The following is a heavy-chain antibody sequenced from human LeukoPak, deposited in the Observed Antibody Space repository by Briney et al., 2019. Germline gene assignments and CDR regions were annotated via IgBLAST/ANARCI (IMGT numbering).Heavy chain of an antibody. CDR1: GGSFSGYY. J-gene: IGHJ1*01. V-gene: IGHV4-34*01. CDR3: ARGSIVAAAGTLQH. Sequence: PSETLSLTCAVYGGSFSGYYWSWIRQPPGKGLEWVGEINHSGSTNYNPSLKGRVTISVDTSKNQFSLKLSSVTAADTAVYYCARGSIVAAAGTLQHWGQGTLVTVSS. D-gene: IGHD6-13*01. CDR2: INHSGST.